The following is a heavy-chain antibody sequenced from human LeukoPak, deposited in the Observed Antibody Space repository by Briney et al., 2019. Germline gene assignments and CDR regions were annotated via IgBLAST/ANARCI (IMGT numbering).Heavy chain of an antibody. Sequence: PSETLSLTCAVYGGSFSGYYWSWIRQPPGKGLEWIGEINHSGSTNYNPSLKSRVTISVDTSKNQFSLKLSSVTAAVTAVYYCARGGGIMTNYYYYGMDVWGQGTTVTVSS. J-gene: IGHJ6*02. CDR2: INHSGST. CDR3: ARGGGIMTNYYYYGMDV. V-gene: IGHV4-34*01. D-gene: IGHD3-16*01. CDR1: GGSFSGYY.